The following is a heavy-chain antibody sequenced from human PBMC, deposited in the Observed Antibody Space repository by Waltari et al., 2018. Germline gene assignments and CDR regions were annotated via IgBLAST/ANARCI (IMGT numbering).Heavy chain of an antibody. D-gene: IGHD3-16*02. CDR1: GFTLRRYS. CDR2: ISSSSSTI. CDR3: ARPSGEVSLYRPLDY. J-gene: IGHJ4*02. Sequence: EVQLVESGGGVVQPGGSLRLSCAASGFTLRRYSMNWVREAPGKGMEWVSYISSSSSTIYYADSVKGRFTISRDNAKNSLYLQMNSLRAEDTAVYYCARPSGEVSLYRPLDYWGQGTLVTVSS. V-gene: IGHV3-48*04.